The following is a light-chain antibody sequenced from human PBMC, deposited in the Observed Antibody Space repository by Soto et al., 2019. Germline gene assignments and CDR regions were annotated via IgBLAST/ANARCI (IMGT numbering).Light chain of an antibody. CDR2: DAS. Sequence: PGDRATLSCRASQNVSSYLLWYQQKPGQAPRLLIYDASNRATGIPARFSGSGSGTDFTLTISSLEPEDFAVYYCQQRSKFGQGTRLEIK. V-gene: IGKV3-11*01. J-gene: IGKJ5*01. CDR3: QQRSK. CDR1: QNVSSY.